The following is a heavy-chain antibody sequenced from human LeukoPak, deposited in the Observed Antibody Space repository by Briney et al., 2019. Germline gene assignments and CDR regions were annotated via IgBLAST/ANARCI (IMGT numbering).Heavy chain of an antibody. Sequence: SETLSLTCTVSGGSISSSSYYWGWIRQHPGKGLEWIGYIYYSGSTYYNPSLKSRVTISVDTSKNQFSLKLTSVTAADTAVYYCAREDRKVVNYFDYWGQGTLVTVSS. D-gene: IGHD3-22*01. J-gene: IGHJ4*02. CDR3: AREDRKVVNYFDY. V-gene: IGHV4-31*03. CDR1: GGSISSSSYY. CDR2: IYYSGST.